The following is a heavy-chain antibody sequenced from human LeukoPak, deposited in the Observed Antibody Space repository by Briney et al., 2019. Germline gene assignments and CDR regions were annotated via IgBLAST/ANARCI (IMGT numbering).Heavy chain of an antibody. CDR1: TFTFSDYD. J-gene: IGHJ2*01. D-gene: IGHD3-22*01. CDR3: AKVLGYGDSSYWYFDL. CDR2: ISAGSSYK. Sequence: PGGSLRLSCTASTFTFSDYDMGWVRQAPGKGLEWVSSISAGSSYKFSADSVQGRFTISRDDAKNSLYLQMNNLRAEDTAVYYCAKVLGYGDSSYWYFDLWGRGTLVTVSS. V-gene: IGHV3-11*05.